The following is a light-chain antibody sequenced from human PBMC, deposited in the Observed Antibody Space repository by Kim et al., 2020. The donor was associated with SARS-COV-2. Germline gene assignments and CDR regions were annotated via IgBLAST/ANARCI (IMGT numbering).Light chain of an antibody. V-gene: IGLV3-1*01. CDR2: QDN. CDR1: KLGEKY. Sequence: SYELTQPPSVSVSPGQTASITCSGHKLGEKYACWYQQKPGQSPVLVIYQDNRRPSGIPERFSGSNSGNTATLTISGTQPMDEADYYCQAWDSSVVFGGGTQLTVL. CDR3: QAWDSSVV. J-gene: IGLJ2*01.